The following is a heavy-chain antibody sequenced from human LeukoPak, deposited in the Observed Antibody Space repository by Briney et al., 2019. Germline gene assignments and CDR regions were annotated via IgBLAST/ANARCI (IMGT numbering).Heavy chain of an antibody. Sequence: PSETLSLTCTVSGGSISSSSYYWGWIRQPPGKGLEWIGSIYYSGSTYYNPSLKSRVTISVDTSKNQFSLKLSSVTAADTAVYYCARFGIAASTGPYFDYWGQGTLVTVSS. CDR1: GGSISSSSYY. CDR2: IYYSGST. V-gene: IGHV4-39*07. CDR3: ARFGIAASTGPYFDY. D-gene: IGHD2-15*01. J-gene: IGHJ4*02.